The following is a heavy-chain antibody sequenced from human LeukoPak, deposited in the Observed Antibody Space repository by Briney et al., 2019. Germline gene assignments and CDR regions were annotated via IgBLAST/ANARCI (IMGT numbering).Heavy chain of an antibody. V-gene: IGHV3-48*03. CDR3: ARDGSSGWYRGWFDP. D-gene: IGHD6-19*01. CDR2: ISSSGSTI. Sequence: RSGGTLRLSCAASGFTFSSYEMNWVRQAPGKGLEWVSYISSSGSTIYYADSVKGRFTNSRDNAKNSLYLQMNSLRPEDTAIYYCARDGSSGWYRGWFDPWGQGTLVTVSS. J-gene: IGHJ5*02. CDR1: GFTFSSYE.